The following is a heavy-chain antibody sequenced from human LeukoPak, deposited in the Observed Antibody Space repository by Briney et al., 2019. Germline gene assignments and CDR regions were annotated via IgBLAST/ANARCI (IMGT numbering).Heavy chain of an antibody. Sequence: GGSLRLSCAASGFTFSSCGMHWVRQAPGKGLEWVAVIWYDGSNKYYADSVKGRFTISRDNSKNTLYLQMNSLRAEDTAVYYCAKDGGFWSGYYLDYWGQGTLVTVSS. J-gene: IGHJ4*02. CDR1: GFTFSSCG. CDR2: IWYDGSNK. D-gene: IGHD3-3*01. CDR3: AKDGGFWSGYYLDY. V-gene: IGHV3-33*06.